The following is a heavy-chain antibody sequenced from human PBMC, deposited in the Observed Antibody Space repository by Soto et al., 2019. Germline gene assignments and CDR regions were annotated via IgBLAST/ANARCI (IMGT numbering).Heavy chain of an antibody. CDR2: IYPSDSDI. CDR1: GYTFTSYW. J-gene: IGHJ4*02. D-gene: IGHD1-26*01. CDR3: ALRKTGSYFDY. Sequence: RGESLKISCKGSGYTFTSYWIGWVRQMPGEGLEWMGVIYPSDSDIRYSPSFQGKVTISADKSITTLYLQMNSLGVEDTALYYCALRKTGSYFDYWGQGSLVTVSS. V-gene: IGHV5-51*01.